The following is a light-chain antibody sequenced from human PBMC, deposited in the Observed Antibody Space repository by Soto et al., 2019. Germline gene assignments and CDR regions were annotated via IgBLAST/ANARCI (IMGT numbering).Light chain of an antibody. CDR3: HQYNHWPPRT. J-gene: IGKJ4*02. CDR1: EGVGNY. Sequence: ILLTQSPYVLSSSPGERATLSCRASEGVGNYLAWYQEKPGQAPRLLIYRASTRASGVPGRFSGSGSGTEFTLTIRSRQYEDYALYYCHQYNHWPPRTFGAGTKVDIK. V-gene: IGKV3-15*01. CDR2: RAS.